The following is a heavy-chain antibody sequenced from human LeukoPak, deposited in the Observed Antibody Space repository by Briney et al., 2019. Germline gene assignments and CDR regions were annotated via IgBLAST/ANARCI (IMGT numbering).Heavy chain of an antibody. J-gene: IGHJ4*02. CDR2: ISWNSGSI. D-gene: IGHD3-22*01. CDR3: AKDIYYDSKGPLDY. V-gene: IGHV3-9*01. Sequence: GRSLRLSCAASGFTFDDYAMHWVRQAPGKGLEWVSGISWNSGSIGYADSVKGRFTISRDNAKNSLYLQMNSLRAEHTALYYCAKDIYYDSKGPLDYWGQGTLVTVSS. CDR1: GFTFDDYA.